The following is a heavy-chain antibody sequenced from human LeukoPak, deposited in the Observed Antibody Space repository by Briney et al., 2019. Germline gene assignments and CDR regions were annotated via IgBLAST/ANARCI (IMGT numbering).Heavy chain of an antibody. Sequence: SETLSLTCTVSGGSLSSHYWSWIRQPPGKGLEWIGYIYYSGSPNYNPSLKSRVTISVDTSKNQFSLKLSSVTAANTAVYYCARAITHPRITIFGVAPLYFDYWGQGTLVTVSS. CDR2: IYYSGSP. CDR1: GGSLSSHY. V-gene: IGHV4-59*11. CDR3: ARAITHPRITIFGVAPLYFDY. J-gene: IGHJ4*02. D-gene: IGHD3-3*01.